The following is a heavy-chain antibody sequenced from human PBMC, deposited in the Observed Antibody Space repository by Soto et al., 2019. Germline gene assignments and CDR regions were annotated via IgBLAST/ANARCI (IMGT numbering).Heavy chain of an antibody. CDR3: ARMGESIVGATKEIDY. J-gene: IGHJ4*02. CDR2: IYYSGST. CDR1: GGSISSYY. Sequence: SETLSLTCTVSGGSISSYYWSWIRQPPGKGLEWIGYIYYSGSTNYNPSLKSRVTISVDTSKNQFSLKLSSVTAADTAVYYCARMGESIVGATKEIDYWGQGTLVTVSS. V-gene: IGHV4-59*01. D-gene: IGHD1-26*01.